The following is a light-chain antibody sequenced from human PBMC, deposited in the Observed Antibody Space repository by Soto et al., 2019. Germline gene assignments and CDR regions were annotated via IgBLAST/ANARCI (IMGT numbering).Light chain of an antibody. V-gene: IGLV2-14*01. CDR3: SSYTSSSTVV. CDR1: SSDIGGYNY. J-gene: IGLJ2*01. CDR2: EVS. Sequence: QSALTQPASVSGSPGQSITISCTGTSSDIGGYNYVSWYQQYPGKAPKLMIYEVSNRPSGVSNRFSASKTGNTASLTISGLQAEDEADYYCSSYTSSSTVVFGGGTKVTVL.